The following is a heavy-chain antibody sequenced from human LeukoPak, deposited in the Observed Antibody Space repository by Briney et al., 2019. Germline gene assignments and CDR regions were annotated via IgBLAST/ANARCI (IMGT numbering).Heavy chain of an antibody. CDR3: ARGDYIVVFDAFDI. V-gene: IGHV4-38-2*01. CDR2: IYHSGST. D-gene: IGHD2-2*01. J-gene: IGHJ3*02. Sequence: TPSETLSLTCAVSGYSISSGYYWGWIRQPPGQGLEWIGSIYHSGSTYYNPSLKSRVTISVDTSKNQFSLKLTSVTAADTAVYYCARGDYIVVFDAFDIWGQGTMVTVSS. CDR1: GYSISSGYY.